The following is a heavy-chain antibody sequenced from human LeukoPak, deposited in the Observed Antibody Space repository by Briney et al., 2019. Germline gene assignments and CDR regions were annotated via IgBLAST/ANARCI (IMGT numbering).Heavy chain of an antibody. D-gene: IGHD6-13*01. J-gene: IGHJ4*02. CDR3: AKGEQLVQFPFDY. Sequence: GGSLRLSCAASGFTFSSYAMSWVRQAPGKGLEWVSAISGSGGSTYYADSVKGRFTISRDNSKNTLYLQMNSLRAEDTAAYYCAKGEQLVQFPFDYWGQGTLVTVSS. CDR1: GFTFSSYA. V-gene: IGHV3-23*01. CDR2: ISGSGGST.